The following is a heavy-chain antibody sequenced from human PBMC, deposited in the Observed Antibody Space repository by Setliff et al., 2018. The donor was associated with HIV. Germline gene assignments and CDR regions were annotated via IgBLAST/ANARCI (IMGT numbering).Heavy chain of an antibody. V-gene: IGHV4-39*01. CDR2: VYSGTT. CDR1: GVSISSSGYF. J-gene: IGHJ4*02. Sequence: SETLSLTCSVSGVSISSSGYFWGWIRLSPGEGLEWLGSVYSGTTYFNPSLNGRVTISVDTSKNQFSLNLHSVTAADTAVYYCARHGGSPILYYFDYWGQGILVTVS. CDR3: ARHGGSPILYYFDY. D-gene: IGHD1-26*01.